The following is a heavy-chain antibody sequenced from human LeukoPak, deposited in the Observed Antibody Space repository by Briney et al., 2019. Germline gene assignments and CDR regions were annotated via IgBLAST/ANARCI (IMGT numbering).Heavy chain of an antibody. D-gene: IGHD1-7*01. Sequence: SVKVSCKASGGTFSSYAISWVRQAPGQGLEWMGRIIPIFGTANYAQKFQGRVTVTTDESTSTAYMELSSLRSEDTAVYYCAREGLQTYNWNYYVGNYYYYYMDVWGKGTTVTVSS. CDR1: GGTFSSYA. CDR2: IIPIFGTA. CDR3: AREGLQTYNWNYYVGNYYYYYMDV. J-gene: IGHJ6*03. V-gene: IGHV1-69*05.